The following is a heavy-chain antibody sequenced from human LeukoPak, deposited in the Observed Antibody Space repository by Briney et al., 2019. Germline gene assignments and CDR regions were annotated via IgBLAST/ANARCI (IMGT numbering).Heavy chain of an antibody. V-gene: IGHV1-8*02. J-gene: IGHJ4*02. CDR2: MNPNSGNT. CDR1: GYTFTSYD. D-gene: IGHD4-17*01. Sequence: ASVKVSCKASGYTFTSYDINWVRQATGQGLEWMGWMNPNSGNTGYAQKFQGRVTMTTDTSTSTAYMELRSLRSDDTAIYYCAKDCLSTVTFYFFDYWGQGTLVTVSS. CDR3: AKDCLSTVTFYFFDY.